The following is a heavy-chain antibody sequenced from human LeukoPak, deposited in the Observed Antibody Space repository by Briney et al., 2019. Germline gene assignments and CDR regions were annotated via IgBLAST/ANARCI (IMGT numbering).Heavy chain of an antibody. CDR1: VGSITNYY. D-gene: IGHD6-6*01. J-gene: IGHJ4*02. V-gene: IGHV4-59*01. CDR2: IYYSGST. CDR3: ARGRYSSSSFDY. Sequence: SETLSLTCTVSVGSITNYYWSWIRQPPGKGMEWIGYIYYSGSTDYNPSLKSRVTISVDTSKNQFSLKLSSVTAADTAVYYRARGRYSSSSFDYWGQGTLVTVSS.